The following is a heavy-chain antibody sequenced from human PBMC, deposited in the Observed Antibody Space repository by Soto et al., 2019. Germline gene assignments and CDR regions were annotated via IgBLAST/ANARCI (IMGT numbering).Heavy chain of an antibody. CDR1: GGSISSYY. J-gene: IGHJ6*02. CDR3: APLSVSLSGPYGIHV. D-gene: IGHD2-15*01. Sequence: SETLSLTCTVSGGSISSYYWSWIRQPAGKGLEWIGRMFYSGLTYYNPSLKSRVTLSVDTSRNQFSVRLNSVTAADTAVYYCAPLSVSLSGPYGIHVWGQGTTVTVSS. CDR2: MFYSGLT. V-gene: IGHV4-59*05.